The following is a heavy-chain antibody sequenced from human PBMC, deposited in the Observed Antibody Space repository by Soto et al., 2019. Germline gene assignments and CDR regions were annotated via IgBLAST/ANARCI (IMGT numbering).Heavy chain of an antibody. CDR1: GYTFTGYY. CDR2: INPNSGGT. V-gene: IGHV1-2*04. Sequence: GASVKVSCKASGYTFTGYYMHWVRRAPGQGLEWMGWINPNSGGTNYAQKFQGWVTMTRDTSISTAYMELSRLRSDDTAVYYCARGPSDIAATYYFDYWGQGTLVTVSS. CDR3: ARGPSDIAATYYFDY. D-gene: IGHD6-13*01. J-gene: IGHJ4*02.